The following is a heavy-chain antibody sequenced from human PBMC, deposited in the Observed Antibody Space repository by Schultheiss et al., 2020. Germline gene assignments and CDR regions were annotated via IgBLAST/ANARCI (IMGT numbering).Heavy chain of an antibody. CDR2: INHSGST. D-gene: IGHD5-12*01. Sequence: SETLSLTCAVYGGSFSGYYWSWIRQPPGKGLEWIGEINHSGSTNYNPSLKSRVTISVDTSKNQFSLKLSSVTAADTAVYYCARGVATIDYWGQGTLVNVSS. CDR3: ARGVATIDY. V-gene: IGHV4-34*01. CDR1: GGSFSGYY. J-gene: IGHJ4*02.